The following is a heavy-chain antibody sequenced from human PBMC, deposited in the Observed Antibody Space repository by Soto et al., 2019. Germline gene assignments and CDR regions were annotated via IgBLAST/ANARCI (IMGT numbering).Heavy chain of an antibody. CDR3: ARNNGFFYYYALDV. CDR2: ISGSETSK. Sequence: GSQRNCCEDARIAYRDDHVSWIRKAPGKGLEWSSYISGSETSKWYADSVKGRFTISRDNGKKSLFLQMDSLRPEDTAVYYCARNNGFFYYYALDVCCQGTTVTVSS. V-gene: IGHV3-11*01. J-gene: IGHJ6*02. CDR1: RIAYRDDH. D-gene: IGHD3-3*01.